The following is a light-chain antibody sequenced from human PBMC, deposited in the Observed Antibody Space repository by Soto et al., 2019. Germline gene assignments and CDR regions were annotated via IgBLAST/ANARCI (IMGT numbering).Light chain of an antibody. V-gene: IGKV1-39*01. J-gene: IGKJ2*01. CDR3: QQSYSTPPS. CDR2: AAS. Sequence: DIQMTQSPSSLSASVGDRVTITCRASQSISSYLNWYQQKPGKAPKLLIYAASSLQSGVPSRFSGSGSGTDFTLTIGSLQPEDFATYYCQQSYSTPPSFGQGIKLEIK. CDR1: QSISSY.